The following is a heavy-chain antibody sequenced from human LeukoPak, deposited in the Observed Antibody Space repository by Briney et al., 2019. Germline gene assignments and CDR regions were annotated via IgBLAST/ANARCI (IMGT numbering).Heavy chain of an antibody. CDR1: GFTFSSAW. Sequence: PGGSLRLSCAASGFTFSSAWMSWVRQAPGKGLEWVAVIWYDGSNKYYADSVKGRFTISRDNSKNTLYLQMNSLRAEDTAVYYCARDPWANCSSTSCYRGYYYYGMDVWGQGTTVTVSS. D-gene: IGHD2-2*02. CDR2: IWYDGSNK. CDR3: ARDPWANCSSTSCYRGYYYYGMDV. J-gene: IGHJ6*02. V-gene: IGHV3-33*08.